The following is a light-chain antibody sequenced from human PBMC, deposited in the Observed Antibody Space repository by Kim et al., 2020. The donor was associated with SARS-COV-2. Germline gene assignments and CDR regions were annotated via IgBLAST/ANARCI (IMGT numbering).Light chain of an antibody. V-gene: IGLV1-51*01. Sequence: QSVLTQPPSVSAAPGQKVTISCSGSSSNIGSNDVSWYQQIPGTAPKLLIYDNHERPSGIPDRFSGSKSGTSATPGITGLQTGDEADYYCGAWDNSLTTNWVFGAGTQLTVL. CDR2: DNH. CDR3: GAWDNSLTTNWV. CDR1: SSNIGSND. J-gene: IGLJ3*02.